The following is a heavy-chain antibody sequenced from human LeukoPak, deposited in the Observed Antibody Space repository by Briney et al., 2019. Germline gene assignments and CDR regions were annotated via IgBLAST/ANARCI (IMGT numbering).Heavy chain of an antibody. D-gene: IGHD3-9*01. CDR2: IYTSGST. Sequence: PSETLSLTCTVSGGSISSSSYYWGWIRQPPGKGLEWIGRIYTSGSTNYNPSLKSRVTMSVDTSKNQFSLKLSSVTAADTAVYYCASLTAHDYWGQGTLVTVSS. CDR3: ASLTAHDY. V-gene: IGHV4-39*01. J-gene: IGHJ4*02. CDR1: GGSISSSSYY.